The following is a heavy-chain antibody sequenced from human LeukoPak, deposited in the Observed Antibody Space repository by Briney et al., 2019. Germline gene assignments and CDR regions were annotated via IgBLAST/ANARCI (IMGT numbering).Heavy chain of an antibody. D-gene: IGHD1-26*01. J-gene: IGHJ4*02. V-gene: IGHV1-8*01. Sequence: ASVKVSCKASGYTFTSYDINWVRQATGQGLEWMGWMNPNSGNTGYAQKFQGRVTMTRDTSTSTVYMELSSLRSEDTAMYYCAREPATTQRIDYWGQGTLVTVSS. CDR2: MNPNSGNT. CDR1: GYTFTSYD. CDR3: AREPATTQRIDY.